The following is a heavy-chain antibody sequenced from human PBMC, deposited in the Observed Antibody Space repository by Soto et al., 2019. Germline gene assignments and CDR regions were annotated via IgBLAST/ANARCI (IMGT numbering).Heavy chain of an antibody. V-gene: IGHV3-53*01. CDR2: LHSSGST. D-gene: IGHD2-15*01. CDR3: ARDPGGSSYGYYGLDV. Sequence: SLRLSCAVSGFTVSSIYMHWVRQAPGKGLEWVSVLHSSGSTYYADSVKGRFTISRDNSKNTLYLQMNSLRAEDTAMYYCARDPGGSSYGYYGLDVWGQGTTVTVSS. CDR1: GFTVSSIY. J-gene: IGHJ6*02.